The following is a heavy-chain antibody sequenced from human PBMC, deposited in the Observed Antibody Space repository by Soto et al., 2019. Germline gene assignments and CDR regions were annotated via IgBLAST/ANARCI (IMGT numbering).Heavy chain of an antibody. Sequence: SVKVSCKGSGYTFTSYGISWVRQAPGQGLEWMGGISPIIGTANYAQKFQGRVTITADESTSTAYMELSSLRSEDTAVYYCARGYYDSSGYTYYYYGMAVWGQGTTVTVSS. D-gene: IGHD3-22*01. CDR2: ISPIIGTA. V-gene: IGHV1-69*13. J-gene: IGHJ6*02. CDR3: ARGYYDSSGYTYYYYGMAV. CDR1: GYTFTSYG.